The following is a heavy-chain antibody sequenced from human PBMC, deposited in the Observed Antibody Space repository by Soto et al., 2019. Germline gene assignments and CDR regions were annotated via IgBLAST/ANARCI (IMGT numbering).Heavy chain of an antibody. D-gene: IGHD2-15*01. CDR2: IWYDGSNK. J-gene: IGHJ6*02. CDR1: GFTFSSYG. CDR3: ARVPTDCSGGSCYHYYYYGMDV. V-gene: IGHV3-33*01. Sequence: LRLSCAASGFTFSSYGMHWVRQAPGKGLEWVAVIWYDGSNKYYADSVKGRFTISRDNSKNTLYLQMNSLRAEDTAVYYCARVPTDCSGGSCYHYYYYGMDVWGQGTTVTVSS.